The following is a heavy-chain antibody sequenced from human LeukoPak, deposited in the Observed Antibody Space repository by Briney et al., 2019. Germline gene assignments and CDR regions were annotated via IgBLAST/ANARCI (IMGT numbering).Heavy chain of an antibody. CDR3: VREYHGGYFDF. CDR1: GYIFTSYN. D-gene: IGHD3-16*01. V-gene: IGHV1-46*03. Sequence: ASVKVSCKASGYIFTSYNMHWARQGPGQGLEWLGVIYPSAGTSDPAQRFRARITLSDDTSTSTAYMELRSLKSEDTAIYFCVREYHGGYFDFWGQGTLVTVSS. J-gene: IGHJ4*02. CDR2: IYPSAGTS.